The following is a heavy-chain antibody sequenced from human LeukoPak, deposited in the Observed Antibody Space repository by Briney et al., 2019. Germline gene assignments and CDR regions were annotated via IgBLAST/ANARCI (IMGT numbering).Heavy chain of an antibody. CDR3: ARQGYISGQGFRNNWFDP. J-gene: IGHJ5*02. CDR1: GASISSTTYY. Sequence: SETLSLTCTVSGASISSTTYYWGWIRQPPGKGLEWIGTIFYSGSTYYNPSLRSRVTMSVDTSKNQFSLRLSSVTAADTAVYYCARQGYISGQGFRNNWFDPWGQGSLVTVSS. D-gene: IGHD6-19*01. CDR2: IFYSGST. V-gene: IGHV4-39*01.